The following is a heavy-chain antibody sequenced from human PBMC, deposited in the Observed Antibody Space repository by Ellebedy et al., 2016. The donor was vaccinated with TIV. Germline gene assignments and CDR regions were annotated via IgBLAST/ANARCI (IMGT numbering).Heavy chain of an antibody. D-gene: IGHD3-9*01. V-gene: IGHV1-69*04. CDR2: ILPHLGIA. CDR3: AKGDYDFLSGSSVDAFDI. Sequence: AASVKVSCKASGGTFSSYAISWVRQAPGQGLEWMGRILPHLGIANYAQKFLGRVTITADKSTSTAYMELSSVRSEDTDVYYCAKGDYDFLSGSSVDAFDIWGQGTMVTVSS. CDR1: GGTFSSYA. J-gene: IGHJ3*02.